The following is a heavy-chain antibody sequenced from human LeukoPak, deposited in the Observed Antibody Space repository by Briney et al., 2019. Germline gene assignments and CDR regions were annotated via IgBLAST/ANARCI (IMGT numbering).Heavy chain of an antibody. CDR3: ARTSGWYPYFDY. D-gene: IGHD6-19*01. CDR1: GFTFTTYA. Sequence: GSLRLSCAASGFTFTTYAMNWVRLAPGKGLEWISSILTSDGNPYFADSVKGRFTISRDNSKNTVDLQMNSLRAEDTAVYYCARTSGWYPYFDYWGQGTLVTVSS. CDR2: ILTSDGNP. J-gene: IGHJ4*02. V-gene: IGHV3-23*01.